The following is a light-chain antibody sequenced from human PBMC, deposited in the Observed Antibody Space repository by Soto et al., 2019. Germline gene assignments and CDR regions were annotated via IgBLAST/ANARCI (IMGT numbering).Light chain of an antibody. V-gene: IGKV3-20*01. CDR1: QSVSSSY. CDR3: QKYGSSPGYT. Sequence: EIVLTQSPGTLSLSPGERATLSCRASQSVSSSYLAWYQQKPGQAPRLLIYGASSRATGIPDRFSGSGSGTDFTLTISRLEPEDFALYYCQKYGSSPGYTFGQGTKLEIK. CDR2: GAS. J-gene: IGKJ2*01.